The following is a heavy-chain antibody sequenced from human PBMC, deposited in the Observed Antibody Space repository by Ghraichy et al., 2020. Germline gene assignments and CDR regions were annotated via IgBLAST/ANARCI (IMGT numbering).Heavy chain of an antibody. V-gene: IGHV3-74*01. CDR2: INSDGSTT. CDR1: GFIFSSYW. J-gene: IGHJ5*01. Sequence: GGSLRLSCAASGFIFSSYWMHWVRQAPGKGLVWVSRINSDGSTTTYADSVKGRFTISRDNAKNTLYLEMNSLRAEDTAVYFCARGRNCGIDSWGQGTLVTVSS. D-gene: IGHD1-1*01. CDR3: ARGRNCGIDS.